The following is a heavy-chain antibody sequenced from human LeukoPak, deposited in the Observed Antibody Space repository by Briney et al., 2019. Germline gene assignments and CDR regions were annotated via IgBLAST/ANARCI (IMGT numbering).Heavy chain of an antibody. J-gene: IGHJ4*02. CDR2: IIPIFGTA. V-gene: IGHV1-69*01. CDR3: ARGLRFLEWFYY. D-gene: IGHD3-3*01. Sequence: SVKVSCKASGGTFSSYAISWVRQTPGEGLEWMGGIIPIFGTANYAQKFQGRVTITADESTSTAYMELSSLRSEDTAVYYCARGLRFLEWFYYWGQGTLVTVSS. CDR1: GGTFSSYA.